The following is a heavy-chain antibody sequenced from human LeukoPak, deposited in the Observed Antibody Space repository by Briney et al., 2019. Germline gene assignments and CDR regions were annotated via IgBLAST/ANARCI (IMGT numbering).Heavy chain of an antibody. CDR1: KFTFSSYW. J-gene: IGHJ6*02. Sequence: GGSLRLSCAASKFTFSSYWMSWVRQAPGKGLEWVANIKQDGSVQFYMDSLKGRFSVSRDNAKNSLYLQMNGLRVEDTAVYYCARDKGTGSGMDVWGQGTTVTVSS. CDR3: ARDKGTGSGMDV. D-gene: IGHD1-14*01. V-gene: IGHV3-7*01. CDR2: IKQDGSVQ.